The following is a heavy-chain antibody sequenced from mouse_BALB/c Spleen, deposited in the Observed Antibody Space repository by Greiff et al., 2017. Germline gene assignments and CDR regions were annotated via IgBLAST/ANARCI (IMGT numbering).Heavy chain of an antibody. CDR1: GFNIKDTY. J-gene: IGHJ1*01. V-gene: IGHV14-3*02. D-gene: IGHD4-1*01. Sequence: EVQLQQSGAELVKPGASVKLSCTASGFNIKDTYMHWVKQRPEQGLEWIGRIDPANGNTKYDPKFQGKATITADTSSNTASLQLSSLTSEDTAVYYCARTLGNWYCDVWGAGTTVTVSS. CDR3: ARTLGNWYCDV. CDR2: IDPANGNT.